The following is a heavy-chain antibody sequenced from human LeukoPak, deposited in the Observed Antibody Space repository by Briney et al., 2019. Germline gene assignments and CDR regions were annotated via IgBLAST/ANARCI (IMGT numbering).Heavy chain of an antibody. V-gene: IGHV1-69*05. CDR1: GGTFSSYA. Sequence: SVKVSCKASGGTFSSYAISWVRQAPGQGLEWMGRIIPIFGTANYAQKFQGRVTIITDESASTAYMELSSLRSEDTAVYYCARGLPSLYGSGSSYYFDYWGQGTLVTVSS. D-gene: IGHD3-10*01. CDR3: ARGLPSLYGSGSSYYFDY. J-gene: IGHJ4*02. CDR2: IIPIFGTA.